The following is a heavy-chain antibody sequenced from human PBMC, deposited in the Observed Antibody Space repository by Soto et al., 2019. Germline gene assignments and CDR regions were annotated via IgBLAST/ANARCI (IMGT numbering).Heavy chain of an antibody. J-gene: IGHJ5*01. Sequence: XATLSRTFAVYGGSFSGHSWTWIRQSPGKGLEWIGDINHSGRVNYSPSLKSRVTISLDTSKNQFSLTLSAVTAADTAMYHCSTRAYATNGYYRFDPCGQRTLVTFS. CDR3: STRAYATNGYYRFDP. D-gene: IGHD3-22*01. V-gene: IGHV4-34*01. CDR2: INHSGRV. CDR1: GGSFSGHS.